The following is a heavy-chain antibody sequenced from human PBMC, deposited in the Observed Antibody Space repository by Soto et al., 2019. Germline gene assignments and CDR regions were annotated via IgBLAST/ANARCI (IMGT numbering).Heavy chain of an antibody. CDR1: GFTFSNSW. CDR2: INTDGSYI. Sequence: PWGSLRLSCAASGFTFSNSWMHWVRQTPGKGLVWVSRINTDGSYINYVDSVKGRFTVSRDNAKSTLYLQMNSLRAEDSAVYYCASSVILTLDRNXWGQGTQVTASX. V-gene: IGHV3-74*01. J-gene: IGHJ4*02. CDR3: ASSVILTLDRNX. D-gene: IGHD2-15*01.